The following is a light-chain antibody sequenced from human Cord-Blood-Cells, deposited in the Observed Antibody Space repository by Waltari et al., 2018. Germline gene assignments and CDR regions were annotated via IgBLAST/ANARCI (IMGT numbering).Light chain of an antibody. Sequence: AIRMNQSPISLSASVGDRVTITCWASKGIRSYVALYQQKPAKAPKLFIYYASSLQSGFPSKFSGIESWTDYTLTITSLQPEDFATYYCQQYYSTPLIFGGGTKVEIK. J-gene: IGKJ4*01. CDR1: KGIRSY. CDR2: YAS. V-gene: IGKV1D-43*01. CDR3: QQYYSTPLI.